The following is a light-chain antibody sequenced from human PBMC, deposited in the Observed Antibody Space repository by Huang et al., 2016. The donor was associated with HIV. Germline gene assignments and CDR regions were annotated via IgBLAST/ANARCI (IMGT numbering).Light chain of an antibody. CDR3: QQYNNWPYT. CDR2: CAS. Sequence: EIVMTQSPATLSVSPGERVTLSCRASQSVSTNFAWHQQKPGQAPRLLFYCASTRATGVPARFSVSGSGTEFTLTISSLQSEDFAVYYCQQYNNWPYTFGQGTKLGIK. J-gene: IGKJ2*01. V-gene: IGKV3-15*01. CDR1: QSVSTN.